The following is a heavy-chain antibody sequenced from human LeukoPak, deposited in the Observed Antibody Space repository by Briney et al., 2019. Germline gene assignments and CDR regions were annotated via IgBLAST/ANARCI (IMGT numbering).Heavy chain of an antibody. CDR2: MYTTGST. Sequence: NPSQTLSLTCTVPGGSISSGSYYWSWIRQPAGKGLEWLGRMYTTGSTNYHASLKSRVTISLDTSKNQFSLKLSAVTASDTAVYYCARGSPGDGYIPCDYWGQGTLVTVSS. J-gene: IGHJ4*02. D-gene: IGHD5-24*01. CDR1: GGSISSGSYY. V-gene: IGHV4-61*02. CDR3: ARGSPGDGYIPCDY.